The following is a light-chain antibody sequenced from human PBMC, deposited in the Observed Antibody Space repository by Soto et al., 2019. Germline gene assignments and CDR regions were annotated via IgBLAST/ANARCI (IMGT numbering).Light chain of an antibody. V-gene: IGLV2-8*01. J-gene: IGLJ3*02. CDR3: SSYAGSNIYVV. CDR1: SSDVGGYNY. Sequence: QSVLTQPPSASGSPGQSVTISCTGTSSDVGGYNYVSWYQHHPGKAPKLMLYEVNTRPSGVPDRFSGSKSGNTASLTVSGLQAEDEADYYCSSYAGSNIYVVFGGWTKLTVL. CDR2: EVN.